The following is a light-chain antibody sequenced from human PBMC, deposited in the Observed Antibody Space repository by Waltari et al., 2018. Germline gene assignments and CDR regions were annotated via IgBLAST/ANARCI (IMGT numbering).Light chain of an antibody. J-gene: IGKJ1*01. Sequence: IVLTQSPATLSLSPVERATLSCRSSQCISSYLAWYQQKPVQAPRLLIYDASNRATGIPAWCSGSASGEDFTLTISSLAPDDFADYYCQPRSNWRGFGQGTKVEIK. CDR3: QPRSNWRG. CDR1: QCISSY. V-gene: IGKV3-11*01. CDR2: DAS.